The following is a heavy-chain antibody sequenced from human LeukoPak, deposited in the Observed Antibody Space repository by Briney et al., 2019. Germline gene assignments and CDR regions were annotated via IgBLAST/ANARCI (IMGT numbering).Heavy chain of an antibody. D-gene: IGHD4-17*01. CDR2: ISYDGSNK. CDR3: ARAPLFGDYPHDAFDI. CDR1: GFTFSSYA. J-gene: IGHJ3*02. V-gene: IGHV3-30-3*01. Sequence: QSGGSLRLSCAASGFTFSSYAMHWVRQAPGKGLEWVAVISYDGSNKYYADSVKGRFTISRDNSKNTLYLQMNSLRAEDTAVYYCARAPLFGDYPHDAFDIWGQGTMVTVSS.